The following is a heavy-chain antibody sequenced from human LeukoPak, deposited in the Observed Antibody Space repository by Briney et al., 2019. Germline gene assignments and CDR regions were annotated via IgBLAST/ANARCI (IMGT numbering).Heavy chain of an antibody. D-gene: IGHD2-2*02. Sequence: GGSLRLSCAASEFTFSSYNMNWVRQAPGKGLEWVSSITSSGNSVSYADSVKGRFTISRDNSKNTLYLQMGSLRAEDMAVYYCAREGCSSTSCYRRNAFDIWGQGTMVTVPS. J-gene: IGHJ3*02. V-gene: IGHV3-21*01. CDR1: EFTFSSYN. CDR2: ITSSGNSV. CDR3: AREGCSSTSCYRRNAFDI.